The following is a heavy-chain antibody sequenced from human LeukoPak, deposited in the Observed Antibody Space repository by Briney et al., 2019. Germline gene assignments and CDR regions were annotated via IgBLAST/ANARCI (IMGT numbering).Heavy chain of an antibody. V-gene: IGHV4-39*01. CDR1: GGSLGRSNTY. CDR3: ARHRGGGGYHYMDV. J-gene: IGHJ6*03. Sequence: SDTLSLTCTVSGGSLGRSNTYWGWIRQTPGKGLEWLGTILHSGYTYNNPSLKSRVTMSVDSSKNQFSLSLSSVTAADTAVYFCARHRGGGGYHYMDVWGKGTTVIVSS. CDR2: ILHSGYT. D-gene: IGHD2-21*01.